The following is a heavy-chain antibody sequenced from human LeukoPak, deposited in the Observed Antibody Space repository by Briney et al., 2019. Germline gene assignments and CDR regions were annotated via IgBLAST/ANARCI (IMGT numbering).Heavy chain of an antibody. J-gene: IGHJ6*03. CDR3: ARAYYGSGSPIYYYYYYYMDV. Sequence: KPSETLSLTCTVSGYSISSGYYWGWIRQPPGKGLEWIGSIYHSGSTYYNPSLKSRVTISVDTSKNQFSLKLSSVTAADTAVYYCARAYYGSGSPIYYYYYYYMDVWGKGTTVTISS. V-gene: IGHV4-38-2*02. CDR1: GYSISSGYY. CDR2: IYHSGST. D-gene: IGHD3-10*01.